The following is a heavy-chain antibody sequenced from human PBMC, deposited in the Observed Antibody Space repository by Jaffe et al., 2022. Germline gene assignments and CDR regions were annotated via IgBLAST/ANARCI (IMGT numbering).Heavy chain of an antibody. CDR3: ARRYTHLYYFDY. CDR2: IYYSGST. Sequence: QLQLQESGPGLVKPSETLSLTCTVSGGSISSSSYYWGWIRQPPGKGLEWIGSIYYSGSTYYNPSLKSRVTISVDTSKNQFSLKLSSVTAADTAVYYCARRYTHLYYFDYWGQGTLVTVSS. D-gene: IGHD1-20*01. J-gene: IGHJ4*02. CDR1: GGSISSSSYY. V-gene: IGHV4-39*01.